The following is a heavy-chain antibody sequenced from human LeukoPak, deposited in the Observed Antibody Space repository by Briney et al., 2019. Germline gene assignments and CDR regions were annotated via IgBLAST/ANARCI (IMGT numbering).Heavy chain of an antibody. V-gene: IGHV4-39*01. CDR2: IFYSGNT. CDR1: GGSISTSTYY. J-gene: IGHJ4*02. Sequence: SETLSLTCSVSGGSISTSTYYWGWIRQPPGKGLEWIGSIFYSGNTFYNPSLKSRVTISVDTSKNQFSLKLTSVTAADTAVYYCARTYSGSYYSIHYWGQGTLVTVSS. D-gene: IGHD1-26*01. CDR3: ARTYSGSYYSIHY.